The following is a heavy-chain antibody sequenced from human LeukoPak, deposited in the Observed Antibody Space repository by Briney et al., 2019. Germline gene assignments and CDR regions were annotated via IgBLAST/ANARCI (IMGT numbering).Heavy chain of an antibody. CDR1: GGSISSSSYY. CDR3: ARGRIVVVVAATQYAFREEFDY. Sequence: SETLSLTCTVSGGSISSSSYYWSWIRQPAGKGLEWIGYIYYSGSTNYNPSLKSRVTISVDTSKNQFSLKLSSVTAADTAVYYCARGRIVVVVAATQYAFREEFDYWGQGTLVTVSS. J-gene: IGHJ4*02. V-gene: IGHV4-61*10. D-gene: IGHD2-15*01. CDR2: IYYSGST.